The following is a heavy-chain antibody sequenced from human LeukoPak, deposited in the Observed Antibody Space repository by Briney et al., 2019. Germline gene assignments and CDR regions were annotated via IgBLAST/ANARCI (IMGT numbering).Heavy chain of an antibody. CDR2: INSDGSST. Sequence: GGSLRLSCAASGFTFSSYWMHWVRQAPGKGLVWVSHINSDGSSTNYADSVKGRFTISRDNAKNTLYLQMNSLRAEDTAVFYCARDRGGTDDFWSGYYTGYFDYWGQGTLVTVSS. CDR1: GFTFSSYW. J-gene: IGHJ4*02. D-gene: IGHD3-3*01. CDR3: ARDRGGTDDFWSGYYTGYFDY. V-gene: IGHV3-74*01.